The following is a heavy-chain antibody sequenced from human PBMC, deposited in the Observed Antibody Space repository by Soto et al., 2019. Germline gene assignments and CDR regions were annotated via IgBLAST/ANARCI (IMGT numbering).Heavy chain of an antibody. J-gene: IGHJ6*02. CDR1: GGTFSSYA. CDR3: ARISNLFGSSPYYYCMDV. Sequence: SVKVSCKASGGTFSSYAISWVRQAPGQGLEWMGGIIPIFGTANYAQKFQGRVTITADESTSTAYMELGSLRSEDTAVYYCARISNLFGSSPYYYCMDVWGQGTTVTVS. CDR2: IIPIFGTA. D-gene: IGHD6-6*01. V-gene: IGHV1-69*13.